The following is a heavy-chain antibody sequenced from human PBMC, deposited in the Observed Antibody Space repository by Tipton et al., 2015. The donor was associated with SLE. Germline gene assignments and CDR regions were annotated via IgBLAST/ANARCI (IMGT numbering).Heavy chain of an antibody. J-gene: IGHJ3*02. Sequence: TLSLTCTVSGGSISSSSYYWSWIRQPPGKGLEWIGYIYYSGSTNYNPSLKSRVTISVDTSKNQFSLKLSSVTAADTAVYYCARLVAATQVAAFDIWGQGTMVTVSS. CDR1: GGSISSSSYY. CDR2: IYYSGST. D-gene: IGHD2-15*01. V-gene: IGHV4-61*05. CDR3: ARLVAATQVAAFDI.